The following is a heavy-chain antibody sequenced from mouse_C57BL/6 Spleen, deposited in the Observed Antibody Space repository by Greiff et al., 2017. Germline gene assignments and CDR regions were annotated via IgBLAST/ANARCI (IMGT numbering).Heavy chain of an antibody. CDR3: ARSGYGEVTWFAY. CDR1: GFSLTSSG. V-gene: IGHV2-2*01. Sequence: VHLVESGPGLVQPSQSLSITCTVSGFSLTSSGVHWVRQSPGKGLEWLGVIWSGGSTDYNAAFISRLSISKDNSKSQVFFKMNSLQADDTAIYYCARSGYGEVTWFAYWGQGTLVTVSA. J-gene: IGHJ3*01. CDR2: IWSGGST. D-gene: IGHD2-2*01.